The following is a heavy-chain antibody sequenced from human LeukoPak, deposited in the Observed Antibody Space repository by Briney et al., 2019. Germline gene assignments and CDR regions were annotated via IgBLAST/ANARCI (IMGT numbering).Heavy chain of an antibody. CDR3: AKILGDDLFDAFDI. J-gene: IGHJ3*02. Sequence: SETLSLTCTVSGGSINSDDHLWGWIRQPPGKGLEWIGTISYRGSTYYNPSLKSRVTISQDMSKNYVSLRLTSVIVADMAVYYCAKILGDDLFDAFDIWGQGRLVSVSS. CDR1: GGSINSDDHL. CDR2: ISYRGST. V-gene: IGHV4-39*02. D-gene: IGHD3-3*01.